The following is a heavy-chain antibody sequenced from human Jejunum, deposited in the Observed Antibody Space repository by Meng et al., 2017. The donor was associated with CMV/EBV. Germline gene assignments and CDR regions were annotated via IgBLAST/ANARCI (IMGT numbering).Heavy chain of an antibody. J-gene: IGHJ4*02. CDR3: ARELSYTSALDY. V-gene: IGHV1-46*01. CDR2: INCNDGAT. CDR1: GATFTSCH. Sequence: QGRRAQSGAEVKKPGASERASCKASGATFTSCHIYWVRQAPGQGLEGLGLINCNDGATSYAHKFQGRVSMTRDTSTRIVHMELSSLRSEDTALYYCARELSYTSALDYWGQGTLVTVSS. D-gene: IGHD2/OR15-2a*01.